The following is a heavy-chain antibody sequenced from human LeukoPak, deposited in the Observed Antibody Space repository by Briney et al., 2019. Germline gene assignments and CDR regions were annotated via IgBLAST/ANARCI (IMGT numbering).Heavy chain of an antibody. CDR3: ARAPSEIGGYYPEYFRH. Sequence: GGSLRLSCAASGFTSSTYWMHWVRQAPGKGLVWVSRIKSDGSTNYADSVKGRFTISRDNAKNTVSLQMNSLRPEDTGVYYCARAPSEIGGYYPEYFRHWGQGTLVTVSS. D-gene: IGHD3-22*01. CDR2: IKSDGST. V-gene: IGHV3-74*01. J-gene: IGHJ1*01. CDR1: GFTSSTYW.